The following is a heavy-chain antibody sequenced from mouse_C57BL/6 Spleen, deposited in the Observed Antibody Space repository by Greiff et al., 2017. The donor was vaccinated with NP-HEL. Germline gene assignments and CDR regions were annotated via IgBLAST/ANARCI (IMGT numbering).Heavy chain of an antibody. V-gene: IGHV3-1*01. CDR2: ISYSGST. D-gene: IGHD1-1*01. Sequence: EVHLVESGPGMVKPSQSLSLTCTVTGYSITSGYDWHWIRHFPGNKLEWMGYISYSGSTNYNPSLKSRISITHDTSKNHFFLKLNSVTTEDTATYYCARGSSFAWFAYWGQGTLVTVSA. J-gene: IGHJ3*01. CDR3: ARGSSFAWFAY. CDR1: GYSITSGYD.